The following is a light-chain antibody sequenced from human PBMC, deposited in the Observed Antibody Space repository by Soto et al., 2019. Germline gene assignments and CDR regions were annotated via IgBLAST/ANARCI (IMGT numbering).Light chain of an antibody. CDR3: QSFDSSLRGVV. J-gene: IGLJ2*01. V-gene: IGLV1-40*01. CDR2: GNS. CDR1: SSNIGADYD. Sequence: QPVLTQPPSVSGAPGQRVTISCAGSSSNIGADYDVHWYQQVSGTAPQLLIYGNSKRPSGVPDRFSGSKSGTSASLVITGLQAEDEADYYCQSFDSSLRGVVFGGGTKVTVL.